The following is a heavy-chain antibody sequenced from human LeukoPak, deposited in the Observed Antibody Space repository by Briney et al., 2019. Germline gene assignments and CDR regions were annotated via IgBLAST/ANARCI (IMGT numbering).Heavy chain of an antibody. CDR2: IKQGGREK. Sequence: PWGSLTLSCAASGCTFSRYWMSWVRQAPGKGLEWVANIKQGGREKYYADTVNGRFTISRENVKSSMYLQMNSLTPEQTAVYYCARDNALQWCGELLVAHFDYWGQGTLVTVSS. J-gene: IGHJ4*02. CDR3: ARDNALQWCGELLVAHFDY. CDR1: GCTFSRYW. D-gene: IGHD3-10*01. V-gene: IGHV3-7*01.